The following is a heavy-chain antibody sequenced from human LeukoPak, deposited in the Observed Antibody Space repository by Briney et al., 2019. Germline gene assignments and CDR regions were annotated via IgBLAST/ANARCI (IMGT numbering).Heavy chain of an antibody. CDR3: ARGKGSSQWLVPDY. D-gene: IGHD6-19*01. J-gene: IGHJ4*02. Sequence: ASVKVSCKASGYTFSGYYMHWVRQAPGQGLEWMGWINPNSGGTNYAQKFQGRVTMTRDTSISTAYMELSRLRSDDTAVYYCARGKGSSQWLVPDYWGQGTLVTVSS. CDR1: GYTFSGYY. V-gene: IGHV1-2*02. CDR2: INPNSGGT.